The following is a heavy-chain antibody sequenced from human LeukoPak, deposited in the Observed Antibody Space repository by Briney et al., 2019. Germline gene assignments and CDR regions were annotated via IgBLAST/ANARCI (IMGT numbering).Heavy chain of an antibody. J-gene: IGHJ4*02. V-gene: IGHV3-21*01. CDR3: ARVSDCGGDCYPGLFDY. CDR1: GFTFSSYS. CDR2: ISSSNSYI. D-gene: IGHD2-21*01. Sequence: PGGSLRLSCAASGFTFSSYSMNWVRQAPGKGLEWVSSISSSNSYIYYADSVKGRFTISRDNAKNSLYLQMNSLRADDTAVYYCARVSDCGGDCYPGLFDYWGQGTLVTVSS.